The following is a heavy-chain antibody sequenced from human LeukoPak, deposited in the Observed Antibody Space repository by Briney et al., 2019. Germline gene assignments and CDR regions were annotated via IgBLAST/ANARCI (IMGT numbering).Heavy chain of an antibody. CDR1: GGSISSGGYY. CDR3: ARGVATTPFDY. CDR2: ICYSGST. D-gene: IGHD5-12*01. Sequence: SETLSLTCTVSGGSISSGGYYWSWIRQHPGKGLEWIGYICYSGSTYYNPSLKSRVTISVDTSKNQFSLKLSSVTAADTAVYYCARGVATTPFDYWGQGTLVTVSS. V-gene: IGHV4-31*03. J-gene: IGHJ4*02.